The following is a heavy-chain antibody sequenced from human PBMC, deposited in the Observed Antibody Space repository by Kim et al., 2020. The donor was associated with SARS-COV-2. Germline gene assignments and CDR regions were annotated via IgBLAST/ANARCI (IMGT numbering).Heavy chain of an antibody. CDR3: ARGLTTVHYFDY. CDR1: GGSISSGGYY. CDR2: IYYSGST. V-gene: IGHV4-31*03. D-gene: IGHD4-17*01. J-gene: IGHJ4*02. Sequence: SETLSLTCTVSGGSISSGGYYWSWIRQHPGKGLEWIGYIYYSGSTYYNPSLKSRVTISVDTSKNQFSLKLSSVTAADTAVYYCARGLTTVHYFDYWGQGTLVTVSS.